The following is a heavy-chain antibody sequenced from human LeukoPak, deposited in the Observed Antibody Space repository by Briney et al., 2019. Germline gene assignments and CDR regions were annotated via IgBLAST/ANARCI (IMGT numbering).Heavy chain of an antibody. Sequence: SETLSLTCTVSGGSISSYYWNWIRQPAGKGLEWIGRIYTSGSTSYNSSLKSRVTMSVDTSKNQFSLKLSSVTAADTAVYYCARAQLNLLVDFGMDVWGQGTTVTVSS. CDR1: GGSISSYY. CDR2: IYTSGST. CDR3: ARAQLNLLVDFGMDV. D-gene: IGHD1-1*01. V-gene: IGHV4-4*07. J-gene: IGHJ6*02.